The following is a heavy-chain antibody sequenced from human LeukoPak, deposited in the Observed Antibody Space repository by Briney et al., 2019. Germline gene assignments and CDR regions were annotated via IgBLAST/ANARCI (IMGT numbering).Heavy chain of an antibody. CDR1: GFTFKTYA. CDR2: IGGDGVSR. CDR3: ARRVGGTPDN. D-gene: IGHD1-26*01. J-gene: IGHJ4*02. V-gene: IGHV3-23*01. Sequence: GGSLRLSCAASGFTFKTYAMMWVRQAPGKGLEWVSAIGGDGVSRDYSDSVKGRFSISRDNSKNTLYLQMNSLRVEDTALYFCARRVGGTPDNWGLGTLVTVSS.